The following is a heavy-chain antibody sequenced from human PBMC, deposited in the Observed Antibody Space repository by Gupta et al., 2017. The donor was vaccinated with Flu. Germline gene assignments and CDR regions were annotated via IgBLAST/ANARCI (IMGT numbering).Heavy chain of an antibody. J-gene: IGHJ4*02. CDR2: ISGSGSTT. D-gene: IGHD2-15*01. V-gene: IGHV3-23*01. CDR1: GFTFSNFA. Sequence: QLLESGGGLVLPGGSLRLSCAASGFTFSNFAMTWVRQAPGKGLEWVSTISGSGSTTYYADSVKGRFTISRDNYKRTLYLEVNSLRVDDTAVYFCAKDWVDYFGFWGQGTLVAVS. CDR3: AKDWVDYFGF.